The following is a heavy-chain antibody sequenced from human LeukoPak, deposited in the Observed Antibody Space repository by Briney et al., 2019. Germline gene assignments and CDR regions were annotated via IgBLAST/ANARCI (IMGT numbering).Heavy chain of an antibody. Sequence: SVKVSCKASGGTFSSYAISWVRQAPGQGLEWMGGIIPIFGTANYAQKFQGRVTITADESTSTAYMELSSLRSEDTAVYYCAREPITMVRGVIIAFDYWGQGALVTVSS. J-gene: IGHJ4*02. CDR3: AREPITMVRGVIIAFDY. CDR1: GGTFSSYA. CDR2: IIPIFGTA. D-gene: IGHD3-10*01. V-gene: IGHV1-69*13.